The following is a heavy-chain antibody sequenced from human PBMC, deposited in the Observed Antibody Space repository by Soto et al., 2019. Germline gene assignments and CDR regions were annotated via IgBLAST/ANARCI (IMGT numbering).Heavy chain of an antibody. Sequence: SETLSSSSAVYGASFSGSYWSWLRQPPEKGLEWIGEINHSGSTNYNPSLKSRVTISVDTTKNQFSLKLTSVTAADTAVYYCARGYSSSTRYNWLDPWGQGTLVTVSS. CDR3: ARGYSSSTRYNWLDP. D-gene: IGHD6-6*01. J-gene: IGHJ5*02. CDR1: GASFSGSY. CDR2: INHSGST. V-gene: IGHV4-34*01.